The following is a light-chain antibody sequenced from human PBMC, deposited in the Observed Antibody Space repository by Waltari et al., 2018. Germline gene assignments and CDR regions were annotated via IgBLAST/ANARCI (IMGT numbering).Light chain of an antibody. CDR1: RDITDS. Sequence: DIQMTQSPSSLSASVGDRVTITCRASRDITDSLAWYQQKPGRAPKVLLFDASSLQSGVPSRVIGSGSGTDFTLTISSLQPEDFGTYYCQHYYSTPRTFGRGTTVEIK. J-gene: IGKJ2*02. CDR2: DAS. V-gene: IGKV1-NL1*01. CDR3: QHYYSTPRT.